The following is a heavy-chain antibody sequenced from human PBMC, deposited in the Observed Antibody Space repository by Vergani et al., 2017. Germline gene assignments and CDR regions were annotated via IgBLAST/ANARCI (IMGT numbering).Heavy chain of an antibody. CDR3: ARVGYSNSSSLDY. J-gene: IGHJ4*02. CDR2: IRQDGGEE. CDR1: GFLFSTYW. Sequence: EVQLVESGGGLVQPGGSLRLSCEASGFLFSTYWMNWVRQAPGKGLEWVANIRQDGGEEYCVDSVKGRFTISRDNAKNSLYLQMNNLRVEDTAVYYCARVGYSNSSSLDYWGQGTLVTVSS. V-gene: IGHV3-7*01. D-gene: IGHD1-26*01.